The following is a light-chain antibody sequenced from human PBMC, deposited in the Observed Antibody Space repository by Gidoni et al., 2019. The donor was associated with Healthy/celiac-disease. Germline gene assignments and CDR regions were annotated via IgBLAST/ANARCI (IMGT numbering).Light chain of an antibody. CDR3: QQYYSTPPK. J-gene: IGKJ1*01. Sequence: DIVMTQPPDSLAVSLGERATIHCKPSQSVLYSSNNKNYLAWYQQKPGQPPKLLIYWASTRESGVPDRFSGSGSGTDFTLTISSLQAEDVAVYYCQQYYSTPPKFGQGTKVEIK. CDR2: WAS. V-gene: IGKV4-1*01. CDR1: QSVLYSSNNKNY.